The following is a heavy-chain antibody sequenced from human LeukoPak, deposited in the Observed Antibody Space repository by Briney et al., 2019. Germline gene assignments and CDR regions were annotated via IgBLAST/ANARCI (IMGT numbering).Heavy chain of an antibody. D-gene: IGHD3-3*01. V-gene: IGHV1-69*04. CDR1: GGTFSSYA. Sequence: ASVKVSCKASGGTFSSYAISWVRQAPGQGLEWMGRIIPILGIANYAQKFQGRVTITADKSTSTAYMELSSLRSEDTAVYYCARDLSDFAGLWLDYYYYGMDVWGQGTTVTVSS. CDR2: IIPILGIA. J-gene: IGHJ6*02. CDR3: ARDLSDFAGLWLDYYYYGMDV.